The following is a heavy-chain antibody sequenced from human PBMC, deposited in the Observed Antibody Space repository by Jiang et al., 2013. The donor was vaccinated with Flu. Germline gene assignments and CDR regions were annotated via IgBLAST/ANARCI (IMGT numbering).Heavy chain of an antibody. CDR2: ISYDGSNK. D-gene: IGHD6-19*01. CDR1: FSSYA. Sequence: FSSYAMHWVRQAPGKGLEWVAVISYDGSNKYYADSVKGRFTISRDNSKNTLYLQMNSLRAEDTAVYYCARGLYSSGWCDYWGQGTLVTVSS. CDR3: ARGLYSSGWCDY. V-gene: IGHV3-30-3*01. J-gene: IGHJ4*02.